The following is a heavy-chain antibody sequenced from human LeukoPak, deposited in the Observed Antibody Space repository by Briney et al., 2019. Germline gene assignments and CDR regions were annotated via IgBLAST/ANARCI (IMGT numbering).Heavy chain of an antibody. D-gene: IGHD3-10*01. CDR3: AKGLLWFREFDY. Sequence: GGSLRLSCAVSGFTFSSYAMRWVRQAPGKGLEWVSAISGSGGSTYYADSVKGRFTISRDNSKNTLYLQMNSLRAEDTAVYYCAKGLLWFREFDYWGQGTLVTVSS. V-gene: IGHV3-23*01. CDR2: ISGSGGST. CDR1: GFTFSSYA. J-gene: IGHJ4*02.